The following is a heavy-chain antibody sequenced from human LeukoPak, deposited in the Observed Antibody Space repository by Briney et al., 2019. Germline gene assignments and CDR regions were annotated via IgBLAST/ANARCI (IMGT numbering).Heavy chain of an antibody. D-gene: IGHD4-17*01. CDR2: INTNTGNP. Sequence: GASVKVSCKASGYTFTSYAMNWVRQAPGQGLEWRGWINTNTGNPTYAQGFTGRFVFSLDTSVSTAYLQISSLKAEDTAVYYCARDGPYGDRSFWYFDLWGRGTLVTVSS. J-gene: IGHJ2*01. CDR1: GYTFTSYA. CDR3: ARDGPYGDRSFWYFDL. V-gene: IGHV7-4-1*02.